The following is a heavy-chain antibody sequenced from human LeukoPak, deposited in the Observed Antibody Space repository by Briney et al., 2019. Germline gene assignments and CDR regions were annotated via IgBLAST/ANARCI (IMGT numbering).Heavy chain of an antibody. CDR2: IRFDSSNQ. J-gene: IGHJ4*02. CDR1: GFTFSRYG. D-gene: IGHD3-16*01. Sequence: GGSLRLSCAACGFTFSRYGMHWVRHSPGKGLEWVAFIRFDSSNQDYADSVKGRFTISRDNSKSTLYLQMNSLRPEDTAVYYCLKIVAPGGRFDSWGQGTLVTVSS. V-gene: IGHV3-30*02. CDR3: LKIVAPGGRFDS.